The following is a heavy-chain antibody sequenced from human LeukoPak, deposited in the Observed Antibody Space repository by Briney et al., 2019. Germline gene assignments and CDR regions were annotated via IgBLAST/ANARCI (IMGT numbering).Heavy chain of an antibody. CDR1: VDSICSYY. J-gene: IGHJ4*02. V-gene: IGHV4-59*01. Sequence: SETLSLTCTVSVDSICSYYWRCIPQPPERGREGIGYIYYSGSTNYTPSLKSRVTISVDTSKNQFSLKLSSVTAADTAVYYCARSVGATTPFDYWGQGALVTVSS. CDR3: ARSVGATTPFDY. D-gene: IGHD1-26*01. CDR2: IYYSGST.